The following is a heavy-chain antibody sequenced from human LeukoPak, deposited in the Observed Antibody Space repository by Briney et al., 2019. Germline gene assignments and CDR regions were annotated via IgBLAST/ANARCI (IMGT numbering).Heavy chain of an antibody. J-gene: IGHJ4*02. D-gene: IGHD3-10*01. V-gene: IGHV3-23*01. CDR1: GFTFSSST. CDR3: AKGSDGAGSYRPFDY. CDR2: INSGGGTT. Sequence: GGSLRLSCAASGFTFSSSTMSWLRQAPGKGLEWASAINSGGGTTSAGSVKGRFTISRDNSKNTLYLQMNSLRAEDTAVYYCAKGSDGAGSYRPFDYWGQGTLVTVSS.